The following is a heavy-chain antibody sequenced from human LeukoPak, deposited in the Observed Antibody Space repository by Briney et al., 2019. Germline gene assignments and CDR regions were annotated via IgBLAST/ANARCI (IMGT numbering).Heavy chain of an antibody. CDR1: GFTFDDYT. V-gene: IGHV3-43*01. CDR2: ISWDGGRT. J-gene: IGHJ4*02. CDR3: AKETAVPPYYFDH. Sequence: PGGSLRLSCAASGFTFDDYTMHWVRQAPGKGLEWVSLISWDGGRTSYADSVKGRFTISRDNSKNSLYLEMKSLRIEDTAFYYCAKETAVPPYYFDHWGQGTLVTVSS. D-gene: IGHD6-6*01.